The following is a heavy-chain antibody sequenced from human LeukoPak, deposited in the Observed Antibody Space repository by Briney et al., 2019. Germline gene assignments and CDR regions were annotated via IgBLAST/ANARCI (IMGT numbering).Heavy chain of an antibody. V-gene: IGHV3-73*01. Sequence: PGGSLRLSCAASGFTFSGSAMHWDRQASGKGLEWVGRIRRKANSYATAYAASVKGRFTISRDDSKNTAYLQMNSLKTEDTAVYYCTRLANYYYGSGSYYNNDYWGQGALVTVSS. D-gene: IGHD3-10*01. CDR3: TRLANYYYGSGSYYNNDY. CDR1: GFTFSGSA. J-gene: IGHJ4*02. CDR2: IRRKANSYAT.